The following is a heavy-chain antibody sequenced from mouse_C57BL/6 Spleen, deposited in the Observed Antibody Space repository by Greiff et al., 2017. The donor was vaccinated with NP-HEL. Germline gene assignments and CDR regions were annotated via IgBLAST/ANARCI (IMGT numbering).Heavy chain of an antibody. CDR3: TRYGYPYYFGY. CDR2: IYPETGGT. CDR1: GYTFTDYE. J-gene: IGHJ2*01. V-gene: IGHV1-15*01. D-gene: IGHD2-2*01. Sequence: QVQLQQPGAELVRPGASVTLSCKASGYTFTDYEMHWVKQTPVHGLEWIGAIYPETGGTAYNQKFQGKAILTADKSSSTAYMELRSLTSEDSAVYYCTRYGYPYYFGYWGQGTTLTVSS.